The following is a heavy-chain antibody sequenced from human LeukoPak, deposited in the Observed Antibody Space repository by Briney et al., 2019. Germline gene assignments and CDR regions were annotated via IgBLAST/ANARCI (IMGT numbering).Heavy chain of an antibody. CDR1: GGSISNYY. J-gene: IGHJ3*02. CDR3: ARHTIRRVSGAFDI. CDR2: IYYTGGT. V-gene: IGHV4-59*08. D-gene: IGHD2-21*01. Sequence: SETLSLTCTVSGGSISNYYWGWIRQPPGKGLEWIGNIYYTGGTKYNPSLRSRVTISVDPSKNQFSLKLSSVTAADTAVYYRARHTIRRVSGAFDIWGQGTMVTVSS.